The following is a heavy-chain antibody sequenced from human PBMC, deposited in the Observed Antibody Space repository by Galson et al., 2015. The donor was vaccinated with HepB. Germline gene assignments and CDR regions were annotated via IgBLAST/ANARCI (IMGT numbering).Heavy chain of an antibody. CDR3: AKDDYDFWSGYYIY. D-gene: IGHD3-3*01. CDR2: ISGSGSGT. J-gene: IGHJ4*02. V-gene: IGHV3-23*01. Sequence: SLRLSCAASGFTFSSYAMSWVRQAPGKGLEWVSAISGSGSGTYYADSVKGRFTISRDNSKNTLYLQMNSLRAEDTAVYYCAKDDYDFWSGYYIYWGQGTLVTVSS. CDR1: GFTFSSYA.